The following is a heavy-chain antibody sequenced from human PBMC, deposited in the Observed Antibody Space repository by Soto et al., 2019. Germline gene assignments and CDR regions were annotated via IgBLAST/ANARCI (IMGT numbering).Heavy chain of an antibody. CDR2: INPSGGGA. CDR1: GYTFSTYY. CDR3: ARGIDYFESGGYSQTADYFQY. J-gene: IGHJ1*01. V-gene: IGHV1-46*01. D-gene: IGHD3-22*01. Sequence: SVKVSFKASGYTFSTYYMHWVRQAPVQGLEWLGMINPSGGGASYPQKFQGRVTMTRDTSTNTVYMELSSLSSEDTTVYYCARGIDYFESGGYSQTADYFQYWGQGTLVTVYS.